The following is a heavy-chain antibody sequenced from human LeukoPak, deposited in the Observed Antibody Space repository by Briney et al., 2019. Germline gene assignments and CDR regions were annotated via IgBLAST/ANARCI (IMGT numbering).Heavy chain of an antibody. CDR3: ARDGGFDTTYYYYYYGMDV. D-gene: IGHD3-16*01. CDR2: IKQDGSEK. V-gene: IGHV3-7*03. Sequence: GGSLRLSCAASGFTFSSYWMSWVRQAPGKGLEWVANIKQDGSEKYYVDSVKGRLTISRDNAKNSLYLQMNSLRAEDTAVYYCARDGGFDTTYYYYYYGMDVWGKGTTVTVSS. J-gene: IGHJ6*04. CDR1: GFTFSSYW.